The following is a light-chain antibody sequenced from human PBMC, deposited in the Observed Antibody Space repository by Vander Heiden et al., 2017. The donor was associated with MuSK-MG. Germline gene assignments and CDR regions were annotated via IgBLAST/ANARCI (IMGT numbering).Light chain of an antibody. V-gene: IGKV1-39*01. CDR3: QHSYGIPSI. CDR2: DAS. Sequence: DIQMTQSPSSLSASVGDRVTITCRASQTISSHLNWYQQKPGKAPKLLIYDASSLQSGVPSRFSGSGSGTDFTLTISRLQPEDFATYYCQHSYGIPSIFGQGTKLEIK. CDR1: QTISSH. J-gene: IGKJ2*01.